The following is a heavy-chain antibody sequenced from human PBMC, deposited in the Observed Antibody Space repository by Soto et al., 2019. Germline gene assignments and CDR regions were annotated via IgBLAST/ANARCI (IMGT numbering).Heavy chain of an antibody. D-gene: IGHD2-21*01. J-gene: IGHJ4*02. V-gene: IGHV1-69*12. Sequence: QVQLVQSGAEVKKPGSSVKVSCKASGDTFSSYAISWVRQAPGQGLEWMGGIIPIFATANYAEKFQGRVTITADESTNTAYMELSSLRSDDTAVYYCTKTPSRTSATAYYFDYWGQGTLVTVSS. CDR2: IIPIFATA. CDR3: TKTPSRTSATAYYFDY. CDR1: GDTFSSYA.